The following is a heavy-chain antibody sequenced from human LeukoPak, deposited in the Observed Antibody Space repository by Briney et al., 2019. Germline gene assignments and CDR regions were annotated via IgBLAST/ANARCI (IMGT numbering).Heavy chain of an antibody. CDR1: GGTFSSYA. V-gene: IGHV1-69*13. CDR2: IIPIFGTA. D-gene: IGHD5-24*01. J-gene: IGHJ4*02. Sequence: GASVKVSCKASGGTFSSYAISWVRQAPGQGLEWMGGIIPIFGTANYAQKFQGRVTITADESTSTAYMELSSLRSEDTAVYYCARDGRWLQFRRSFDYWGQGTLVTVSS. CDR3: ARDGRWLQFRRSFDY.